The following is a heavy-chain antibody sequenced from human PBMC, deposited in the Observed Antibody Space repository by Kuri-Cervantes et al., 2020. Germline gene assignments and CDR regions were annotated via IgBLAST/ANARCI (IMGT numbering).Heavy chain of an antibody. CDR3: AKGQIYGSGMNWFDP. V-gene: IGHV3-23*01. Sequence: GGSLRLSCAASGFTFSSYAMSWVRQAPGKGLEWVSAISGSGGSTCYADSVKGRFTISRDNSKNTLYLQMNSLRAEDTAVYYCAKGQIYGSGMNWFDPWGQGTLVTVSS. CDR2: ISGSGGST. J-gene: IGHJ5*02. D-gene: IGHD3-10*01. CDR1: GFTFSSYA.